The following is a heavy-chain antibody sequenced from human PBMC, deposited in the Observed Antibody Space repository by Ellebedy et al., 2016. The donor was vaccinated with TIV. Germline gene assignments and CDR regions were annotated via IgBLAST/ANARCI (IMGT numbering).Heavy chain of an antibody. CDR3: AYSSSSSDY. Sequence: GESLKISCAASGFTFSSYSMNWVRQAPGKGLEWVSYISSSSSTIYYADSVKGRFTISRDNAKNSLYLQMNSLRAEDTALYYCAYSSSSSDYWGQGTLVTVSS. CDR1: GFTFSSYS. V-gene: IGHV3-48*04. CDR2: ISSSSSTI. J-gene: IGHJ4*02. D-gene: IGHD6-6*01.